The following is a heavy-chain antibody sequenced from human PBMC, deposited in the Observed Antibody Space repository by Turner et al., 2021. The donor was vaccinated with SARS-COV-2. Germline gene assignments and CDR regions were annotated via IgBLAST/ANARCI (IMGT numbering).Heavy chain of an antibody. V-gene: IGHV1-69*08. CDR2: MIAIVGTG. Sequence: QVQLVQSGAEVKKPGSSVKVSCKASGGTFSSYSINWMRQAPGQGLEWMGRMIAIVGTGKNAQKFQDRDTSTADKYTSIVYMELSSLRSEDTAVYDWARYANDVLTGYSQDVFDIWGQGTMVTVSS. D-gene: IGHD3-9*01. CDR3: ARYANDVLTGYSQDVFDI. J-gene: IGHJ3*02. CDR1: GGTFSSYS.